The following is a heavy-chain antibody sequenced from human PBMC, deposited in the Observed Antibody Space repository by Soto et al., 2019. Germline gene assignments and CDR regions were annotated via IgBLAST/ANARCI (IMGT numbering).Heavy chain of an antibody. CDR3: GKGRSYYYYYGVDV. CDR1: GFTFTSYA. D-gene: IGHD1-26*01. J-gene: IGHJ6*02. Sequence: PGGSLRLSCVASGFTFTSYAMSWVRQAPGKGLEWVSGLNGIGDSTYYADSVKGRFTISRDNSKSTLYLQMNSLRAEDTAVYYSGKGRSYYYYYGVDVWGQGTTVTVSS. CDR2: LNGIGDST. V-gene: IGHV3-23*01.